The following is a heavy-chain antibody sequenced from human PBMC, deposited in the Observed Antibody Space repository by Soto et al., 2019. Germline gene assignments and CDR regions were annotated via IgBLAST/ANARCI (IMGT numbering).Heavy chain of an antibody. D-gene: IGHD5-18*01. CDR3: ARDVTAMVRGYYYYGMDV. V-gene: IGHV1-2*04. CDR2: GGT. Sequence: GGTNYAQQFQGWVTMTRDTSISTAYMELSRLRSDDTAVYYCARDVTAMVRGYYYYGMDVWGQGTTVTVSS. J-gene: IGHJ6*02.